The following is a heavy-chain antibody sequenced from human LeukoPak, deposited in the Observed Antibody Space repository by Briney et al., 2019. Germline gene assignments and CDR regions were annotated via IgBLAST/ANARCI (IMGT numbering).Heavy chain of an antibody. V-gene: IGHV4-4*07. D-gene: IGHD6-19*01. CDR1: GGSISSYY. CDR2: IYTSGST. Sequence: PSETLSLTCTVSGGSISSYYWSCLRQPAGKGLESIGRIYTSGSTNYNPSLKSRVTMSVDTSKNQFSLKLSSVTAADTAVYYCARASGWYLGNWFDPWGQGTLVTVSS. CDR3: ARASGWYLGNWFDP. J-gene: IGHJ5*02.